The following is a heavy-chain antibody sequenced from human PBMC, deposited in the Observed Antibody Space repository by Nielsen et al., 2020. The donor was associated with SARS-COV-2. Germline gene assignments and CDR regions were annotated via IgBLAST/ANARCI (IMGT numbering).Heavy chain of an antibody. CDR3: AKDHLYGGGASYYYGMDV. CDR1: GFTFDDYA. Sequence: SLKISCAASGFTFDDYAMHWVRQAPGKGLEWVPGISWNSGSIGYADSVKGLFTISRDNAKNSLYLQMNSLRAEDTALYYCAKDHLYGGGASYYYGMDVWGQGTTVTVSS. CDR2: ISWNSGSI. J-gene: IGHJ6*02. V-gene: IGHV3-9*01. D-gene: IGHD3-16*01.